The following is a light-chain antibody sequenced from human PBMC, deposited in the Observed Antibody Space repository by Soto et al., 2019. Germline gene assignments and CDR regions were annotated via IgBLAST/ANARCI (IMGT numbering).Light chain of an antibody. CDR2: EVS. CDR1: SSDIGNYNY. V-gene: IGLV2-14*01. CDR3: SSYTRSSTLNYV. J-gene: IGLJ1*01. Sequence: QSALTQPASVSGSPGQSITISCTGTSSDIGNYNYVSWYQQHPGKAPKLMIYEVSNRPSGVSNRFSGSKSGNTASLTISGLQAEDEADYYCSSYTRSSTLNYVFGTGTKVTVL.